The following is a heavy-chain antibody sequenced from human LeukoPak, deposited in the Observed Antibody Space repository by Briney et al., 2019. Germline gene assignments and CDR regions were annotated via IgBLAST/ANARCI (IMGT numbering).Heavy chain of an antibody. CDR1: GGSISSYY. CDR2: IYYSGST. D-gene: IGHD3-10*01. CDR3: ARDRTMVRGVMDV. V-gene: IGHV4-59*12. Sequence: SETLSLTCTVSGGSISSYYWSWIRQPPGKGLEWIGYIYYSGSTNYNPSLKSRVTISVDTSKNQFSLKLSSVTAADTAVYYCARDRTMVRGVMDVWGQGTTVTVSS. J-gene: IGHJ6*02.